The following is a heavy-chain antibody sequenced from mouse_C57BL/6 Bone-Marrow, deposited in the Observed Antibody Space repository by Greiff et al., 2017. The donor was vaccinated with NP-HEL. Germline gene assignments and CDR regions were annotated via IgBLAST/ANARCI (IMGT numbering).Heavy chain of an antibody. J-gene: IGHJ1*03. V-gene: IGHV1-18*01. Sequence: VQLQQSGPELVKPGASVKIPCKASGYTFTDYNMDWVKQSHGKSLEWIGDINPNHGGTIYNQKFKGKATLTVAKSSSTAYLELRSLTSVDTAVYYCARRPYYYGSSHWYFDVWGTGTTVTVSS. CDR3: ARRPYYYGSSHWYFDV. D-gene: IGHD1-1*01. CDR1: GYTFTDYN. CDR2: INPNHGGT.